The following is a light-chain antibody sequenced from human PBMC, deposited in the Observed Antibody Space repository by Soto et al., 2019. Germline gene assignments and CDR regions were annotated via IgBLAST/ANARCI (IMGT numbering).Light chain of an antibody. CDR1: QGISSY. Sequence: DIQLTQSPSFLSASVGDRVTITCRASQGISSYLAWYQQKPGKAPKLLIYAASTLQSRVPSRFSGSGSGTEFPLTISSLQPEDFATYYSQQPPPPRTFGPGTKVDIK. V-gene: IGKV1-9*01. J-gene: IGKJ3*01. CDR3: QQPPPPRT. CDR2: AAS.